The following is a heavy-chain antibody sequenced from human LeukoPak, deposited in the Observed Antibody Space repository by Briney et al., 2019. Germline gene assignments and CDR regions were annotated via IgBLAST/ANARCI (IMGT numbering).Heavy chain of an antibody. CDR3: ARGGPTVTKHFDY. J-gene: IGHJ4*02. D-gene: IGHD4-17*01. CDR1: GGSIRSSNW. CDR2: IYHSGST. Sequence: SETLSLTCAVSGGSIRSSNWWSWVRQPPGKGLEWIGEIYHSGSTNYNPSLKSRVTISVDKSKNQFSLKLSSVTAADTAVYYCARGGPTVTKHFDYWGQGTLVTVSS. V-gene: IGHV4-4*02.